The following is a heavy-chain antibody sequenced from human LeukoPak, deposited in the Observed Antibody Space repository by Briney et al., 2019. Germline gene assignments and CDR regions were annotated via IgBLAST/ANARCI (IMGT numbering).Heavy chain of an antibody. CDR1: GFRFSSYR. D-gene: IGHD2-8*01. CDR2: VSNSGDYI. J-gene: IGHJ4*02. V-gene: IGHV3-21*06. Sequence: PGGSLRLSCTASGFRFSSYRMNWVRHAPGKGLEWVSSVSNSGDYIHYADSVKGRFTISRDNSKNSLYLQMNSLRAEDTAVYYCARALIGYYFDYWGQGTLVTVSS. CDR3: ARALIGYYFDY.